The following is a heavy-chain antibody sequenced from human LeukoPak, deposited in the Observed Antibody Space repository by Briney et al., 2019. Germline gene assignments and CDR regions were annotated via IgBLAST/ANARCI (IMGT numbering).Heavy chain of an antibody. D-gene: IGHD5-12*01. CDR2: IYYSGST. CDR1: GGSINSYY. J-gene: IGHJ4*02. Sequence: NPSETLSLTCTVSGGSINSYYWSWIRQPPGKGLEWIGYIYYSGSTNYNPSLKSRVTISVDTSKNQFSLKLSSVTAADTAVYYCARHTSGYDSVDYWGQGTLVTVSS. V-gene: IGHV4-59*08. CDR3: ARHTSGYDSVDY.